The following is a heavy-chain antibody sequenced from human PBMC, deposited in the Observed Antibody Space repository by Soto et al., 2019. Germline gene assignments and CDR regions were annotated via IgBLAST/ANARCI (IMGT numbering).Heavy chain of an antibody. CDR3: ARDIEPPGLFFDY. J-gene: IGHJ4*02. Sequence: GGSLRLSCAVSGFSFSDYYMSWIRQAPGKGLEWVSYISISSDSIYYADSVKGRFTISRDNAKNSLYLQMNSRRAEDTAVYYCARDIEPPGLFFDYWGQGTLVTVSS. CDR2: ISISSDSI. CDR1: GFSFSDYY. D-gene: IGHD6-13*01. V-gene: IGHV3-11*04.